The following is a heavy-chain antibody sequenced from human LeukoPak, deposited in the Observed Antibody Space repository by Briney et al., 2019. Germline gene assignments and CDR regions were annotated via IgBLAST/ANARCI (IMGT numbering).Heavy chain of an antibody. J-gene: IGHJ4*02. CDR3: ARDISSAAGYSYGAFDY. Sequence: GGSLRLSCAASGFTFSSYGMHWVRQAPGKGLEWVAVISYDGSNKYYADSVKGRFTISRDNSKNTLYLQMNSLRAEDTAVYYCARDISSAAGYSYGAFDYWGQGTLVTVSS. D-gene: IGHD5-18*01. CDR2: ISYDGSNK. V-gene: IGHV3-30*03. CDR1: GFTFSSYG.